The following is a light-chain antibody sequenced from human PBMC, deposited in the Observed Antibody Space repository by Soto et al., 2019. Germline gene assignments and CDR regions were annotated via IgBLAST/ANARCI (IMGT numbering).Light chain of an antibody. V-gene: IGLV2-8*01. CDR1: SRDIGGYDF. Sequence: QSALTQPPSASGSPGQSVTISCTGTSRDIGGYDFVSWYQQHPGKAPKLLIYDVIKRTSGVPDRFSGSKSGNTASLTASGLQTDDEADYYCSSYGGSNNLLFGGGTKLTVL. CDR2: DVI. CDR3: SSYGGSNNLL. J-gene: IGLJ2*01.